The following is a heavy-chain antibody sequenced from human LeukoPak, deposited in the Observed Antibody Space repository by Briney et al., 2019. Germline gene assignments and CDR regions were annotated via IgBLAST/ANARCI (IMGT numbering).Heavy chain of an antibody. J-gene: IGHJ6*02. D-gene: IGHD3-3*01. Sequence: ASVKVSCKASGYTFTGYYMHWVRQAPGQGLEWMGWMNPNSGNTGYAQKFQGRVTMTRNTSISTAYMELSSLRSEDTAVYYCARTPLRFLEWLSDYGMDVWGQGTTVTVSS. CDR3: ARTPLRFLEWLSDYGMDV. V-gene: IGHV1-8*02. CDR2: MNPNSGNT. CDR1: GYTFTGYY.